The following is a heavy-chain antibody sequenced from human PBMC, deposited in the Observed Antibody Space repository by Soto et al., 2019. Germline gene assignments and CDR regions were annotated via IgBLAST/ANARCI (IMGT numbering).Heavy chain of an antibody. D-gene: IGHD6-13*01. J-gene: IGHJ6*02. Sequence: QVQLVESGGGVVQPGRSLRLSCAASGFTFSSYAMHWVRQAPGKGLEWVAVISYDGSNKYYADSVKGRFTISRDNSKNTLYLQMNSLRAEDTAVYYCARDGLQQLDQIVYYYYGMDVWGQGTTVTVSS. CDR1: GFTFSSYA. CDR2: ISYDGSNK. V-gene: IGHV3-30-3*01. CDR3: ARDGLQQLDQIVYYYYGMDV.